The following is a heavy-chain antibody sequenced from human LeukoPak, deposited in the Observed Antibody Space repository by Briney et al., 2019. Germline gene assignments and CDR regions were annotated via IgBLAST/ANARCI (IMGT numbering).Heavy chain of an antibody. CDR3: ARGNPVDY. CDR1: GFTFDDYA. J-gene: IGHJ4*02. V-gene: IGHV3-48*02. Sequence: GGSLRLSCAASGFTFDDYAMHWVRQAPGKGLEWISYISFSSTTIYYADSVKGRFTFSRDNAKNSLYLQMNSLRDEDTAVYYCARGNPVDYWGQGILVTVSS. CDR2: ISFSSTTI.